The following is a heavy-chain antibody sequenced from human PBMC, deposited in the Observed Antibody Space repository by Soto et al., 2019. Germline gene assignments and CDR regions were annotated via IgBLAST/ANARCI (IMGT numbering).Heavy chain of an antibody. CDR2: VYHSGRA. J-gene: IGHJ4*02. CDR3: ATPIGSGSYMPF. CDR1: GDSISDSNW. V-gene: IGHV4-4*02. D-gene: IGHD3-10*01. Sequence: QVQLQESGPGLVKPSGTLSLTCTVSGDSISDSNWWTWVRQPPGKGLEWIGEVYHSGRANYNPSLRSPVTMSADKVKNHFNLRLSSVTAADTAVYYCATPIGSGSYMPFWGQGTLVA.